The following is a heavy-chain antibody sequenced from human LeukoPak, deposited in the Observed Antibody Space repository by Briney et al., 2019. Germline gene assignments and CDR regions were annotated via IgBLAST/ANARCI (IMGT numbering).Heavy chain of an antibody. D-gene: IGHD2-2*01. CDR3: AREAQALSYCSSTSCPLDY. V-gene: IGHV3-48*04. CDR2: ISWNSGTI. J-gene: IGHJ4*02. CDR1: GFTFSSYS. Sequence: GGSLRLSCAASGFTFSSYSMNWVRQAPGKGLEWVSGISWNSGTIGYADSVKGRFTISRDNAKNSLYLQMNSLRAEDTAVYYCAREAQALSYCSSTSCPLDYWGQGTLVTVSS.